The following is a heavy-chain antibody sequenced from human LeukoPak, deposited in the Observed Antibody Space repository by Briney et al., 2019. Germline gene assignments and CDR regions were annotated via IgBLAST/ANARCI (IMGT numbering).Heavy chain of an antibody. J-gene: IGHJ4*02. CDR2: IYGGGAT. CDR1: GLIVSSDY. Sequence: GGSQRLSCAASGLIVSSDYLAWVRQAPGKGLEWISVIYGGGATYYADSVQGRFTIFRDSSRNALYLQMNSLRVEDTAVYYCARLLPASRHYFDYWGQGTLVSVSS. CDR3: ARLLPASRHYFDY. V-gene: IGHV3-53*01. D-gene: IGHD6-6*01.